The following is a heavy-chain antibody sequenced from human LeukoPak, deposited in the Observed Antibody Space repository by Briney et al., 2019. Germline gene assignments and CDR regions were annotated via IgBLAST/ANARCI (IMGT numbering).Heavy chain of an antibody. Sequence: GGSLRLSCAVSGITLSNYGMTWVRQAPGKGLEWVAGLSGSGGSTNYADYVKGRFTISRDNAKNTLYLQMNSLRAEDTAVYFCAKRGVVIRVILVGFHKEAYYFDSWGQGVLVTVSS. CDR3: AKRGVVIRVILVGFHKEAYYFDS. J-gene: IGHJ4*02. CDR2: LSGSGGST. V-gene: IGHV3-23*01. CDR1: GITLSNYG. D-gene: IGHD3-22*01.